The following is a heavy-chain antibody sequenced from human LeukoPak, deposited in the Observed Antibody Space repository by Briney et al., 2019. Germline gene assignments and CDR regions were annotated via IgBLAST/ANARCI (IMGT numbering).Heavy chain of an antibody. CDR1: GGSISNFY. D-gene: IGHD5-24*01. Sequence: SETLSLSCTVSGGSISNFYWSWIRQPAGKGLEWIRRIYTSGSTNYNPSLKSRVTMSIDTSKSQCSLKLSSVTAADTAVYYCARTGDGYNYYNYYYMDVWGKGTTVTVTS. V-gene: IGHV4-4*07. CDR2: IYTSGST. CDR3: ARTGDGYNYYNYYYMDV. J-gene: IGHJ6*03.